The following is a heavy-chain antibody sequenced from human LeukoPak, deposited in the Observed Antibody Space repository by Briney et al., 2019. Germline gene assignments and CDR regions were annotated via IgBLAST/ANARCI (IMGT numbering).Heavy chain of an antibody. J-gene: IGHJ4*02. CDR2: ISAYNGNT. D-gene: IGHD3-10*01. CDR3: ARDQSSGSGCYQDY. Sequence: ASVKVSCKASGYTFTNYGFSWVRQAPGQGLEWMGYISAYNGNTNYAQKLQGRVTMTTDTSTSTAYMELRSLRADDAAVYYCARDQSSGSGCYQDYWGQGTLVTVSS. CDR1: GYTFTNYG. V-gene: IGHV1-18*01.